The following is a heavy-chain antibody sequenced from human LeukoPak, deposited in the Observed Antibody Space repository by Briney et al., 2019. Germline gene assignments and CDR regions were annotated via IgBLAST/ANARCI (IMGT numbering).Heavy chain of an antibody. Sequence: SETLSLTCTVSGGSISSSSYYWGWIRQPPGKGLEWIGSIYYSGSTYYNPSLKSRVTISVDTSKNQFSLKLSSVTAADTAVYYCARDRAVAGTSFDYWGQGTLVTVSS. D-gene: IGHD6-19*01. CDR3: ARDRAVAGTSFDY. V-gene: IGHV4-39*07. CDR2: IYYSGST. CDR1: GGSISSSSYY. J-gene: IGHJ4*02.